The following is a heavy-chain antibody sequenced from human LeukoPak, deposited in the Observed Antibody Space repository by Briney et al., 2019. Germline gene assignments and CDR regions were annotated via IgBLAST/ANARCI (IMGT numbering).Heavy chain of an antibody. Sequence: GGSLRLSCAASGFTLTNYWMGWVRQAPGKGLEWVANIRPEGSDKYYVDSVKGRFTISRDNAQNSLYLQMNSLRAEDSGVYYCGTCGIVAALDRWGQGTLVTVSS. CDR2: IRPEGSDK. V-gene: IGHV3-7*01. D-gene: IGHD5-12*01. CDR3: GTCGIVAALDR. J-gene: IGHJ5*02. CDR1: GFTLTNYW.